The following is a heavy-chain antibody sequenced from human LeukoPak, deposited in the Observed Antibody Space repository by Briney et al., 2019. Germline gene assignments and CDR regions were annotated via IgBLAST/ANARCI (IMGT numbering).Heavy chain of an antibody. V-gene: IGHV3-53*01. Sequence: GGSLRLSCAASGFTVSSNYMSWVRQAPGKGLEWVSVIYSGGSTYYADSVKGRFTISRDNSKNTLYLQMNSLRAEDTAVYYCARLACSSTSCPLRYWGPGTLVTVSS. D-gene: IGHD2-2*01. CDR2: IYSGGST. CDR3: ARLACSSTSCPLRY. CDR1: GFTVSSNY. J-gene: IGHJ4*02.